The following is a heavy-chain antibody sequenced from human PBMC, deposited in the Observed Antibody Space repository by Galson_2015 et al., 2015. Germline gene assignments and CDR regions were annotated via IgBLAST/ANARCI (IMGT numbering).Heavy chain of an antibody. J-gene: IGHJ4*02. Sequence: SLRLSCAASGFTFSSYDMNWVRQAPGKGLEWVSYISSSGSTIYYADSVKGRFTISRDNAKNSLYLQMNSLRAEDTAVYYCASPRGSRTRYYYDSSGYFVYWGQGTLVTVSS. D-gene: IGHD3-22*01. CDR2: ISSSGSTI. CDR3: ASPRGSRTRYYYDSSGYFVY. CDR1: GFTFSSYD. V-gene: IGHV3-48*03.